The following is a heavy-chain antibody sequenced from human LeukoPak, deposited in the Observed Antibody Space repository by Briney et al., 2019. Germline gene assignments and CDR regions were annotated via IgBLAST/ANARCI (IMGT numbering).Heavy chain of an antibody. CDR2: INRSDNTI. J-gene: IGHJ6*02. V-gene: IGHV3-48*03. Sequence: GRCLRLSCAPSGFTFSSFAMNWVCQAPGRGLEWVSYINRSDNTIYYAGSMKGRLTLSRDKAKNSLFLQINSLRAEDTAVYYCARFLQYASNGMDVGSQGTTVTVSS. D-gene: IGHD3-16*01. CDR1: GFTFSSFA. CDR3: ARFLQYASNGMDV.